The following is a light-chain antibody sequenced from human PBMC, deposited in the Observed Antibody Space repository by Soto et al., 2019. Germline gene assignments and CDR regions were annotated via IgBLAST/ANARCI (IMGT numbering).Light chain of an antibody. J-gene: IGKJ5*01. Sequence: IPMSQFPSTMCVSXGERVTIGCRSRAEINKFLHGYPQTPGTATKVLXXDSSNLETGVQSRLSGSGSGKDSTFNISSLQPEEIATYYCNQYDNLPPFTFGQGTRLEIK. CDR1: AEINKF. V-gene: IGKV1-33*01. CDR2: DSS. CDR3: NQYDNLPPFT.